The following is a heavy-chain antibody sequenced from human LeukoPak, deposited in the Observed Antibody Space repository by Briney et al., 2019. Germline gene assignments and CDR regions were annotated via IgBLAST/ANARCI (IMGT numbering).Heavy chain of an antibody. Sequence: GGSLRLSCAASGFTFSSYAMHWVRQAPGKGLEWVAVISYDGSNKYYADSVKGRFTISRDNSKNTLYLQMNSLRAEDTAVYYCAKDVRRLLWFGELLFDNYYHYMDVWGKGTTVTVSS. CDR2: ISYDGSNK. J-gene: IGHJ6*03. V-gene: IGHV3-30*04. CDR1: GFTFSSYA. D-gene: IGHD3-10*01. CDR3: AKDVRRLLWFGELLFDNYYHYMDV.